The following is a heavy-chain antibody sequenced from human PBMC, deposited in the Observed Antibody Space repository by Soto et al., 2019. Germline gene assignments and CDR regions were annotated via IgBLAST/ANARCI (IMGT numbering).Heavy chain of an antibody. CDR3: AREGSYGCYYC. CDR1: GYTFSSHG. J-gene: IGHJ4*02. Sequence: ASVKVSCKASGYTFSSHGIIWVRQAPGQGLEWMGWISGYNGNAKYAQRFQSRVTMTTDTSTSTVYMDLRSLGSDDSAVYYCAREGSYGCYYCWGQGTLIIVSS. D-gene: IGHD2-15*01. CDR2: ISGYNGNA. V-gene: IGHV1-18*01.